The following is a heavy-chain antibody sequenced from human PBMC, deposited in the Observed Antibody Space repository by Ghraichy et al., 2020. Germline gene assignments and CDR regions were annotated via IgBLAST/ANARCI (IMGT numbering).Heavy chain of an antibody. CDR2: ISGSGDST. CDR1: GFAFSNYA. D-gene: IGHD3-3*01. CDR3: AKAPNHDFWSGSYNWFDP. J-gene: IGHJ5*02. V-gene: IGHV3-23*01. Sequence: AGSLRLSCAASGFAFSNYAMTWVRQAPGKGLEWVSVISGSGDSTYYADFVKGRFTISRDNSKNTLYLQMNSLRAEDTAVYYCAKAPNHDFWSGSYNWFDPWGQGTLVTVSS.